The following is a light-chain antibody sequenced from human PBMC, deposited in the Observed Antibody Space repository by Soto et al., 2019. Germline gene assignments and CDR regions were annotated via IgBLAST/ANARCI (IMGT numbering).Light chain of an antibody. CDR3: QQYGTSPPNT. Sequence: EIVLTQSPVTLSLSPGERATLSCRASQSVTSGHLAWYQQKPGEAARLLIYDASIRATGIPDRFSGSGSGADFTLTISRLEPEDFALYYCQQYGTSPPNTFGQGTKLDIK. CDR2: DAS. CDR1: QSVTSGH. J-gene: IGKJ2*01. V-gene: IGKV3-20*01.